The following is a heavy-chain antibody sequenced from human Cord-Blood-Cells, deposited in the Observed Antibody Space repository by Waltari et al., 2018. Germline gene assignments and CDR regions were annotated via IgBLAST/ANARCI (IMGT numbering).Heavy chain of an antibody. V-gene: IGHV4-34*01. Sequence: QVQLQQWGAGLLKPSETLSLTCAVYGGSFSGYYWSWIRQPPGKGLEWIGEINHSGSTNYTPSLKSRVTISVDTSKNQFSLKLSSVTAADTAVYYCARRRYGSGSYYDYWGQGTLVTVSS. CDR1: GGSFSGYY. CDR2: INHSGST. D-gene: IGHD3-10*01. J-gene: IGHJ4*02. CDR3: ARRRYGSGSYYDY.